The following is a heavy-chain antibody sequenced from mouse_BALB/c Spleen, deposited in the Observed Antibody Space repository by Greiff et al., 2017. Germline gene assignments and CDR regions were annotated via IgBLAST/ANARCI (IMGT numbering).Heavy chain of an antibody. CDR3: ARDYLAY. V-gene: IGHV1S56*01. CDR1: GYTFTSYY. D-gene: IGHD1-1*02. J-gene: IGHJ3*01. Sequence: VQLQQSGPELVKPGASVRISCKASGYTFTSYYIHWVKQRPGQGLEWIGWIYPGNVNTKYNEKFKGKATLTADKSSSTAYMQLSSLTSEDSAVYFCARDYLAYWGQGTLVTVSA. CDR2: IYPGNVNT.